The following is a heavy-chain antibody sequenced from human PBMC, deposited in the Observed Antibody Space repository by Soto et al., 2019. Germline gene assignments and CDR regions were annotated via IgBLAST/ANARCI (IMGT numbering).Heavy chain of an antibody. CDR1: GFIFSNYG. Sequence: QVQLVESGGGVVQPGKSLRLSCAASGFIFSNYGMHWVRQAPGKGLEWVALISFDGKNRNYADSVKGRFTIYRDNPKNTMYLEMSSLRREDTAFYYCAHRGGVVGGSEHPFFEYWGQGTLVTVSS. CDR3: AHRGGVVGGSEHPFFEY. CDR2: ISFDGKNR. D-gene: IGHD2-15*01. V-gene: IGHV3-30*03. J-gene: IGHJ4*02.